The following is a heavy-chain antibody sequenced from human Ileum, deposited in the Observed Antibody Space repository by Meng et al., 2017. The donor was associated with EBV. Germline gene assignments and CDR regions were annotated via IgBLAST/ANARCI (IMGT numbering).Heavy chain of an antibody. V-gene: IGHV4-34*01. D-gene: IGHD5-18*01. CDR3: ARGREYTGQLDL. Sequence: QGQLDPGGAGLLKPLESLFITCDASGGSFNAYYWTGMRPPPGGGLEWIGEIFHSGHTNYHPSLESRVSMSVATSKKRFSLLLSSVTAADAGLYFCARGREYTGQLDLWGLGTLVTVSS. CDR1: GGSFNAYY. CDR2: IFHSGHT. J-gene: IGHJ5*02.